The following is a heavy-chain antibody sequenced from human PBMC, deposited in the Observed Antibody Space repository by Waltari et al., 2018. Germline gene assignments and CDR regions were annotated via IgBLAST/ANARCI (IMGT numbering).Heavy chain of an antibody. Sequence: EVQLVQSGAEVKKPGESLKISCKGSGYSFTSYWIGWVRQMPGKGLEWMGIIYPGDSDTRYSPSFQGQVTISADKSISTAYLQWSSLKASDTAMYYCARIYPHVDRGAYWNYYGMDVWGQGTTVTVSS. J-gene: IGHJ6*02. CDR3: ARIYPHVDRGAYWNYYGMDV. D-gene: IGHD3-10*01. V-gene: IGHV5-51*01. CDR2: IYPGDSDT. CDR1: GYSFTSYW.